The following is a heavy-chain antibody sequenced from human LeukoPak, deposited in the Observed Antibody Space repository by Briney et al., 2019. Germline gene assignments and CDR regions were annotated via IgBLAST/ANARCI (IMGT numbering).Heavy chain of an antibody. V-gene: IGHV3-30-3*01. CDR1: GFTFSSYA. J-gene: IGHJ4*02. Sequence: PGGSLRLSCAASGFTFSSYAMHWVRQAPGKGLEGVAVISYDGSNKYYADSVKGRFTISRDNSKNTLYLQMNSLRAEDTAVYYCARDSIAAAGDSDFDYWGQGTLVTVSS. CDR3: ARDSIAAAGDSDFDY. D-gene: IGHD6-13*01. CDR2: ISYDGSNK.